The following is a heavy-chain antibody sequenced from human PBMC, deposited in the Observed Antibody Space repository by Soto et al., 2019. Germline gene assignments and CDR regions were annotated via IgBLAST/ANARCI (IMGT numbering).Heavy chain of an antibody. D-gene: IGHD3-9*01. Sequence: SETLSLTCTVSGGSISSSSYYWGWIRQPTGKGLEGIGSIYYSGSTYYNPSLESRVTISVDTSNNQFSLELSSVTAADTAVYYCARHSTHYYILTGVPGGCWFDPWGQGTLVTVSS. CDR3: ARHSTHYYILTGVPGGCWFDP. CDR2: IYYSGST. V-gene: IGHV4-39*01. CDR1: GGSISSSSYY. J-gene: IGHJ5*02.